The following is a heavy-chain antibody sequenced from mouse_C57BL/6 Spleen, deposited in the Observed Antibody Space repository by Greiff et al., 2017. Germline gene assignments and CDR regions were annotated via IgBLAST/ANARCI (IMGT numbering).Heavy chain of an antibody. V-gene: IGHV5-16*01. CDR3: AREILRYGYFDY. J-gene: IGHJ2*01. CDR1: GFTFSDYY. D-gene: IGHD1-1*01. Sequence: EVKVEESEGGLVQPGSSMKLSCTASGFTFSDYYMAWVRQVPEKGLEWVANINYDGSSTYYLDSLKSRFIISRDNAKTILYLQMSSLESEDTATYDCAREILRYGYFDYWGQGTTLTVSS. CDR2: INYDGSST.